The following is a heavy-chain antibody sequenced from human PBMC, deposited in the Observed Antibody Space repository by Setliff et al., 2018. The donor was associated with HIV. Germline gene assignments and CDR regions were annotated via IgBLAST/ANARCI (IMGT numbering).Heavy chain of an antibody. V-gene: IGHV4-34*01. CDR1: GGSFMGYY. D-gene: IGHD6-6*01. CDR3: ARGPESVAPRMCAFDI. Sequence: SETLSLTCAVYGGSFMGYYWNWIRQPPGKGLEWIGEINRSGNTNSNPSLKSRVTISVDPSKSQFSLRLNSVTAADTATYYCARGPESVAPRMCAFDIWGQGTMVTVSS. CDR2: INRSGNT. J-gene: IGHJ3*02.